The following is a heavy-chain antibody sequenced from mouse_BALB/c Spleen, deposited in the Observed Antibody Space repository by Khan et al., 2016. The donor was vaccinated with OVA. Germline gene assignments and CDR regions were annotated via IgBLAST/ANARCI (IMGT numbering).Heavy chain of an antibody. CDR1: GYSITSDYA. CDR3: VRGRAY. J-gene: IGHJ3*01. Sequence: EVQLQESGPGLVKPSQSLSLTCPVTGYSITSDYAWNWIRQFPGNKLEWMGYINYSGRTSYTPSLKSRISITRDTSKNQFFLQLNSVTTEDTATYYCVRGRAYWGQGTLVTVSA. D-gene: IGHD3-3*01. V-gene: IGHV3-2*02. CDR2: INYSGRT.